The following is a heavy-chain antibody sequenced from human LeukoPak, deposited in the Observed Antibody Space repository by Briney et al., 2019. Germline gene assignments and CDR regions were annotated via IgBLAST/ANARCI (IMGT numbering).Heavy chain of an antibody. J-gene: IGHJ4*02. D-gene: IGHD1-26*01. CDR1: GFTFSSYW. Sequence: GGSLRLSCAASGFTFSSYWMSWVRQAPGKGLVGVSRINSDGSSTSYADSVKGRFTISRDNAKNTLYLQMNSLRAEDTAVYYCARDPSGSYYRSEYYFDYWGQGTLVTVSS. CDR3: ARDPSGSYYRSEYYFDY. CDR2: INSDGSST. V-gene: IGHV3-74*01.